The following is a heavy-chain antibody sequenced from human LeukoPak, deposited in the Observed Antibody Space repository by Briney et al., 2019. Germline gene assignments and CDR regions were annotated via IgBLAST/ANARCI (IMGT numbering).Heavy chain of an antibody. CDR1: GGSISSSSYY. D-gene: IGHD3-3*01. Sequence: SETLSLTCTVSGGSISSSSYYWGWIRQPSGKGLEWIGSIYYSGSTYYNPSLKSRVTISVDTSKNQFSLKLSSVTAADTAVYYCARLRRITIFGVVIKSPRYYFDYWGQGTLVTVSS. V-gene: IGHV4-39*01. CDR3: ARLRRITIFGVVIKSPRYYFDY. J-gene: IGHJ4*02. CDR2: IYYSGST.